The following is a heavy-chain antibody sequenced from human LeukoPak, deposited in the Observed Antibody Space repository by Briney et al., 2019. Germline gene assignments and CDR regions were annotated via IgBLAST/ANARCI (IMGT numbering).Heavy chain of an antibody. CDR3: ARWLQDFDY. CDR2: IYHSGST. V-gene: IGHV4-38-2*02. CDR1: GYSITSGYY. Sequence: PSETLSLTCTVSGYSITSGYYWGWIRQPPGKGLEWIGSIYHSGSTYYNPSPKSRVTISVDTSKNHFSLKLSSVTAADTALYYCARWLQDFDYWGQGTLVTVSS. D-gene: IGHD5-24*01. J-gene: IGHJ4*02.